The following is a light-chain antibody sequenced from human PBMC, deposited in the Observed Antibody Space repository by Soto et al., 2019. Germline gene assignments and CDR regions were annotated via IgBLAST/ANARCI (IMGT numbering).Light chain of an antibody. CDR1: SSDVGNYNL. CDR3: CLFAGGPYV. CDR2: EGT. J-gene: IGLJ1*01. V-gene: IGLV2-23*01. Sequence: QSVLTQPASVSASPGQSITISCIGTSSDVGNYNLVSWYQQHPGKAPTLMIFEGTKRPSGVSNRFSGSRSGNTASLTISGLQAEDEADYYCCLFAGGPYVFGTGTKLTVL.